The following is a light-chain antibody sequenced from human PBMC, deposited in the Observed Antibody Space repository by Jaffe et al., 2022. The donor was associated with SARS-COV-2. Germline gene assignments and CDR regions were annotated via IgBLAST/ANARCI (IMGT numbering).Light chain of an antibody. Sequence: QSALTQPASVSGSPGQSITISCIGTSSDVGTYNFVSWYQQHPGKAPKVVIYDVSNRPSGISNRFSGSKSGNTASLTISGLQTEDEADYYCSVYTIDNTPLYVFGTGTKVTVL. V-gene: IGLV2-14*03. CDR2: DVS. J-gene: IGLJ1*01. CDR3: SVYTIDNTPLYV. CDR1: SSDVGTYNF.